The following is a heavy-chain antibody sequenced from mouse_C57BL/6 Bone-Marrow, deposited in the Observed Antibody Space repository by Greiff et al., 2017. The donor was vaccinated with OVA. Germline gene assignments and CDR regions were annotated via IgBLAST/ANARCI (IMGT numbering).Heavy chain of an antibody. D-gene: IGHD1-1*01. Sequence: PLQQSGPDLVTPVASVPISCKASGYSFTDYNMNWVKQSNGTILELIGVINPNYGTTSYNQKFKGKATLTVDQSSSTAYMQLNSLTSEDSAVYYCARASYYYGSSYGADWGKGTLVNVSA. CDR1: GYSFTDYN. V-gene: IGHV1-39*01. J-gene: IGHJ3*01. CDR2: INPNYGTT. CDR3: ARASYYYGSSYGAD.